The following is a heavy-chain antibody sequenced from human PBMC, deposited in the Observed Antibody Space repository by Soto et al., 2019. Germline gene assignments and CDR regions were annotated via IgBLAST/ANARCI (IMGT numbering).Heavy chain of an antibody. CDR1: GFTFSSYS. CDR2: ISSSSSYI. Sequence: GGSLRLSCAASGFTFSSYSMNWVRQAPGKGLEWVSSISSSSSYIYYADSVKGRFTISRDNAKNSLYLQMNSLRAEDTAVYYCARGWGMKQLVHYYYYGMDVWGQGTTVTSP. V-gene: IGHV3-21*01. D-gene: IGHD6-6*01. J-gene: IGHJ6*02. CDR3: ARGWGMKQLVHYYYYGMDV.